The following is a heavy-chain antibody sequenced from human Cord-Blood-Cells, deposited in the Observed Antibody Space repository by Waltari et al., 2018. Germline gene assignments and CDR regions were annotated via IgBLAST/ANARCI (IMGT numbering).Heavy chain of an antibody. CDR3: ARHFGRNIVVVPAAIDY. Sequence: TLSLTCTVSGGSISSSSYYWGWIRQPPGKGLEWIGSIYYSGSTYYNPSLKSRVTISVDTSKNQFSLKLSSVTAADTAVYYCARHFGRNIVVVPAAIDYWGQGTLVTVSS. V-gene: IGHV4-39*01. D-gene: IGHD2-2*01. CDR2: IYYSGST. CDR1: GGSISSSSYY. J-gene: IGHJ4*02.